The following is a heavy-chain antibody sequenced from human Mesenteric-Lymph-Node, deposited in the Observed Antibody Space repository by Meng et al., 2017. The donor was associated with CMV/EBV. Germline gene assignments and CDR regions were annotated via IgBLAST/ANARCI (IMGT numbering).Heavy chain of an antibody. Sequence: SISSGDFHWSWIRQSPGRGLEWIGYIYYSGSTNYNLSLKSRVGISVDTSKNQFSLKLSSVTAADTAVYYCARVLRVAAVMEWYFDLWGRGTLVTVSS. CDR3: ARVLRVAAVMEWYFDL. V-gene: IGHV4-61*08. CDR2: IYYSGST. D-gene: IGHD2-2*01. CDR1: SISSGDFH. J-gene: IGHJ2*01.